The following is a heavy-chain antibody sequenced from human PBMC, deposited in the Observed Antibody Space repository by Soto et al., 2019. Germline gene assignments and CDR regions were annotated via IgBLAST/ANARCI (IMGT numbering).Heavy chain of an antibody. V-gene: IGHV3-30*18. CDR1: GFTFSSYG. J-gene: IGHJ6*02. Sequence: QSGGSLRLSCAASGFTFSSYGMHWVRQAPGKGLEWVAVISYDGSNKYYVASVKGRFTISRDNSKNTLYLQMNSLRAEDTAVYYCAKDLGRNDYYGMDVWGQGTRVTVSS. D-gene: IGHD7-27*01. CDR2: ISYDGSNK. CDR3: AKDLGRNDYYGMDV.